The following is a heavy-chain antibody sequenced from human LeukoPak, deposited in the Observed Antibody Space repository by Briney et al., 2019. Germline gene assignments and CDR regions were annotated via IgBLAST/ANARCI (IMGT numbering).Heavy chain of an antibody. CDR1: GGSISSYY. CDR3: ARLSYDYWYFDL. CDR2: IYYTGST. D-gene: IGHD3-3*01. Sequence: SETLSLTCIVTGGSISSYYWSWLRQPPGKGLEWIGYIYYTGSTNYNPSLKSRVTISVDTSKNQFSLKLSSVTAADTAVYYCARLSYDYWYFDLWGRGTLVTVSS. V-gene: IGHV4-59*01. J-gene: IGHJ2*01.